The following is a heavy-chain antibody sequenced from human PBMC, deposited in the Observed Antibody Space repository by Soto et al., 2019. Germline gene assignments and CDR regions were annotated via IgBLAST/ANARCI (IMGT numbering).Heavy chain of an antibody. Sequence: GGSLRLSCAASGFTFSSYSMNWVRQAPGKGLEWVSYISSATTTIYYADSVKGRFTISRDNAKNSLYLQMNSLRADDTAEYYCARGIAAAGPKLEYWGQGTLVTVSS. D-gene: IGHD6-13*01. CDR2: ISSATTTI. CDR3: ARGIAAAGPKLEY. CDR1: GFTFSSYS. V-gene: IGHV3-48*01. J-gene: IGHJ4*02.